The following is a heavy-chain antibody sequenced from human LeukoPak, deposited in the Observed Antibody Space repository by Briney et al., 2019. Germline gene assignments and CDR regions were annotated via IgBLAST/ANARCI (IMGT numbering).Heavy chain of an antibody. Sequence: PGGSLRLSCAASGFTFSSYGMHWVRQAPGKGLEWAAVISYDGSNKYYADSVKGRFTISRDNAKNTLYLQMNSLRAEDTAVYYCARDAVDTANAVWGQGTTVTVSS. J-gene: IGHJ6*02. CDR2: ISYDGSNK. CDR3: ARDAVDTANAV. D-gene: IGHD5-18*01. V-gene: IGHV3-30*03. CDR1: GFTFSSYG.